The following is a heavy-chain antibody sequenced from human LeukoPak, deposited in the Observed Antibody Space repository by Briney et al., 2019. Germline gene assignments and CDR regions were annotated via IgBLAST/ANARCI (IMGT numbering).Heavy chain of an antibody. Sequence: QPGGSLRLSCAASGFTFSNYWMSWVRQAPGKGLEWVAVISYDGINKYYTDSVKGRFTISRDNSKNTLYLQMNSLRAEDTAVYYCANEMVTHYSDYWGQGTLVTVSS. D-gene: IGHD2-8*01. J-gene: IGHJ4*02. CDR1: GFTFSNYW. CDR2: ISYDGINK. CDR3: ANEMVTHYSDY. V-gene: IGHV3-30*18.